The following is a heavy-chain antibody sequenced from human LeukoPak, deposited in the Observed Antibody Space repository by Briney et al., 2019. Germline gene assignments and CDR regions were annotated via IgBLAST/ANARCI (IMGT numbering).Heavy chain of an antibody. CDR2: ISAYNGNT. Sequence: ASVNVSCKASGYTFTSYGISWVRQAPGQGLEWMGWISAYNGNTNYAQRLQGRVTMTTDTSTSTAYMELRSLRSDDTAVYYCARVGERDTAMVIWSLYYYGMDVWGQGTTVTVSS. CDR1: GYTFTSYG. V-gene: IGHV1-18*01. J-gene: IGHJ6*02. D-gene: IGHD5-18*01. CDR3: ARVGERDTAMVIWSLYYYGMDV.